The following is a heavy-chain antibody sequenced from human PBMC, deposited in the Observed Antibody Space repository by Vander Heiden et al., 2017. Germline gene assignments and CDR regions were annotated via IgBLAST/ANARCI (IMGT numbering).Heavy chain of an antibody. D-gene: IGHD6-13*01. J-gene: IGHJ4*02. CDR1: GCTFSSYG. CDR3: AKWRGSSRYFDY. V-gene: IGHV3-30*18. Sequence: QVQLVESGGGVVQPGRSLRRSCAASGCTFSSYGMHWVRQAPGKGLEWVAVISYDGSNNYYADSVKGRFTISRDNSKNTLYLQMNSLRAEDTAVYYCAKWRGSSRYFDYWGQGTLVTVSS. CDR2: ISYDGSNN.